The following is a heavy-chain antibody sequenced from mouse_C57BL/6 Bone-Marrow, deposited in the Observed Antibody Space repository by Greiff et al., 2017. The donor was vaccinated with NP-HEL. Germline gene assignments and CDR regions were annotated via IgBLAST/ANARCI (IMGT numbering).Heavy chain of an antibody. CDR2: IWRGGST. CDR3: AKNNYSNSYYAMDY. V-gene: IGHV2-5*01. D-gene: IGHD2-5*01. Sequence: QVQLKESGPGLVQPSQSLSITCTVSGFSLTSYGVHWVRQSPGKGLEWLGVIWRGGSTDYNAAFVSRLSITKDNSKSQVFFKMNSLQADDTAIYYCAKNNYSNSYYAMDYWGQGTSVTVSS. CDR1: GFSLTSYG. J-gene: IGHJ4*01.